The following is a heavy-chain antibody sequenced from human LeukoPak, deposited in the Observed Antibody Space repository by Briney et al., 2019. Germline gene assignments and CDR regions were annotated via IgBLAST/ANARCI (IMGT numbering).Heavy chain of an antibody. J-gene: IGHJ4*02. CDR3: ASQTRDDYNSLSTLTYNY. CDR2: IYYSGST. V-gene: IGHV4-59*01. D-gene: IGHD5-24*01. CDR1: GGSISSYQ. Sequence: PSETLSLTCTVSGGSISSYQWSWIRQPPGKGLEWIGYIYYSGSTNYNPSLESRVTISVDTSKNQFSLKLSSVTAADTAIYYCASQTRDDYNSLSTLTYNYWGQGTLVTVSS.